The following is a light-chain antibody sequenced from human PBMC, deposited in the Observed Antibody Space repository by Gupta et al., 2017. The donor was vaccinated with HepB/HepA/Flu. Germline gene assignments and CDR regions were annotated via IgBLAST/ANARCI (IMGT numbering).Light chain of an antibody. CDR1: SSNSGSNY. CDR2: RNN. CDR3: AAWDDSLSVLV. J-gene: IGLJ2*01. Sequence: SVLTQPPSASGTPGQRVTISCSGSSSNSGSNYVYWYQQLPGTAPKLLIYRNNQRPSGVPDRFSGSKSGTSASLAISGLRSEDEADYYCAAWDDSLSVLVFGGGTKLTVL. V-gene: IGLV1-47*01.